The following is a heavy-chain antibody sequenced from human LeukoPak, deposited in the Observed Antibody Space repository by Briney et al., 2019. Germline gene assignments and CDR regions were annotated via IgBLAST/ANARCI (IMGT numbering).Heavy chain of an antibody. CDR1: GYSISSGYY. CDR3: ARGHTNYYGSGRVGVWFDP. Sequence: SETLSLTCAVSGYSISSGYYWGWIRQPPGKGLEWIGEINHSGSTNYNPSLKSRVTISVDTSKNQFSLKLSSVTAADTAVYYCARGHTNYYGSGRVGVWFDPWGQGTLVTVSS. V-gene: IGHV4-38-2*01. J-gene: IGHJ5*02. CDR2: INHSGST. D-gene: IGHD3-10*01.